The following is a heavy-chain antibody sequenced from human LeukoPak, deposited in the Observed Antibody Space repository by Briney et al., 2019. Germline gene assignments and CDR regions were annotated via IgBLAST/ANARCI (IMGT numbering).Heavy chain of an antibody. D-gene: IGHD1-26*01. Sequence: ASVKVSCKASGYTFTSYYIHWVRQAPGQGLEWMGLINPTGGGTGYAQKFQGRVTMTRDMSTSTDYMELSSLRSEDTAIYYCARDNSVGDNAWWFDPWGQGTLVTVSS. J-gene: IGHJ5*02. CDR2: INPTGGGT. V-gene: IGHV1-46*01. CDR3: ARDNSVGDNAWWFDP. CDR1: GYTFTSYY.